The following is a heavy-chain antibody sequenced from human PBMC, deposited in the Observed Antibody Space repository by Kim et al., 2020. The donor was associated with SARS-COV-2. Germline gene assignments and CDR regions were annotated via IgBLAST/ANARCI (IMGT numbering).Heavy chain of an antibody. V-gene: IGHV4-59*08. CDR1: GGSISSYY. Sequence: SETLSLTCTVSGGSISSYYWSWIRQPPGKGLEWIGYIYYSGSTNYNPSLKSRVTISVDTSKNQFSLKLSSVTAADTAVYYCARQHYYGNYYYGMDVWGQGTTVTVSS. J-gene: IGHJ6*02. D-gene: IGHD3-10*01. CDR3: ARQHYYGNYYYGMDV. CDR2: IYYSGST.